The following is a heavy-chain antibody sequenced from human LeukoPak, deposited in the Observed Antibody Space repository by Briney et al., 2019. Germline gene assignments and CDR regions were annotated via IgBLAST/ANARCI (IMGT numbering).Heavy chain of an antibody. CDR3: ARRKAYCGGDCYSAPFDY. D-gene: IGHD2-21*02. CDR2: IYYSGST. V-gene: IGHV4-59*08. Sequence: SETLSLTCTVSGGSISSYYWSWIRQPPGKGLEWIGYIYYSGSTNYNPSLKSRVTISVDTSKNQFSLKLSSVTAADTAVYYCARRKAYCGGDCYSAPFDYWGQGTLVTVSS. CDR1: GGSISSYY. J-gene: IGHJ4*02.